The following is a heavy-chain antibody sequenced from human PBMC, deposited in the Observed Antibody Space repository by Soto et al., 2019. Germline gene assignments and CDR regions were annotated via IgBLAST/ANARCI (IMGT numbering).Heavy chain of an antibody. J-gene: IGHJ4*02. D-gene: IGHD6-13*01. Sequence: PGGSLRLSCAASGFTVSSNYLSWVRQAPGKGLEWVSVIYSGGSTYYADSVKGRFTISRDNSKNTLYLQMNSLRAEDTAGYCCARQRTGYSSSLSFDYWGQGTLVTVSS. CDR1: GFTVSSNY. V-gene: IGHV3-53*01. CDR2: IYSGGST. CDR3: ARQRTGYSSSLSFDY.